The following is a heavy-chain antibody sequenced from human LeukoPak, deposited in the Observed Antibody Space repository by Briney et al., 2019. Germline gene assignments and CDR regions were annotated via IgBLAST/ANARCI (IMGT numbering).Heavy chain of an antibody. CDR3: AHMGPWGWFPTSSFDY. V-gene: IGHV2-5*02. J-gene: IGHJ4*02. CDR1: GFSLSTSGVG. D-gene: IGHD2-15*01. Sequence: SGPTLVKPTQTLTLTCTFSGFSLSTSGVGVGWIRQPPGKALEWLALIYWDDDKRYSPSLKSRLTITKDTSKNQVVLTMTNMDPVDTATYYCAHMGPWGWFPTSSFDYWGQGTLVTVSS. CDR2: IYWDDDK.